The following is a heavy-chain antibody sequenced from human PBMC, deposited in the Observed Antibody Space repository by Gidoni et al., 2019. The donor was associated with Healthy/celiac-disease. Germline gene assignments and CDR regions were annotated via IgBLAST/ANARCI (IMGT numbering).Heavy chain of an antibody. CDR2: ISAYNGNT. J-gene: IGHJ6*02. CDR3: ARESWSRDFWSGYLEPTVGYGMDV. Sequence: QVQLVQSGAEVKTPGASVKVSCKASGYTFTSYGISWVRQAPGQGLEWMGWISAYNGNTNYAQKLQGRVTMTTDTSTSTAYMELRSLRSDDTAVYYCARESWSRDFWSGYLEPTVGYGMDVWGQGTTVTVSS. D-gene: IGHD3-3*01. CDR1: GYTFTSYG. V-gene: IGHV1-18*01.